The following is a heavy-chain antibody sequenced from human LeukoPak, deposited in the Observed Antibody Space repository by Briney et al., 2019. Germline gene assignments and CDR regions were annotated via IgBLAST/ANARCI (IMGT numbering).Heavy chain of an antibody. CDR1: GYTFTGYY. V-gene: IGHV1-2*02. D-gene: IGHD3-22*01. J-gene: IGHJ5*02. Sequence: GASVKVSCKASGYTFTGYYMHWVRQAPGQGLEWMGWINPNSGGTNYAQKFQGRVTMTRDTSISTAYMELSRLRSDDTAVYYCARDWGSSGYYVDWFDPWGQGTLVTVSS. CDR3: ARDWGSSGYYVDWFDP. CDR2: INPNSGGT.